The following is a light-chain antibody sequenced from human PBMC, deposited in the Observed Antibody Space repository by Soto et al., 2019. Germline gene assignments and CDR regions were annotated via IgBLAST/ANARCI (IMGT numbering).Light chain of an antibody. CDR2: DAS. CDR3: QKSFTRPRT. Sequence: DIQMTQSPSALSASVGDRVTITCRASQSISRWLAWYQQKPGQAPKLLIWDASSLQSGVPPRFSGSGSGTAFTLTIRSLQPEDFATYHCQKSFTRPRTFGQGTKVDNK. V-gene: IGKV1-5*01. J-gene: IGKJ1*01. CDR1: QSISRW.